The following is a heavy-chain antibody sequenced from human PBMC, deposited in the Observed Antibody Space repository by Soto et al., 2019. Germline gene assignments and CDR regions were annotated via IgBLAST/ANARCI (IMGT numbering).Heavy chain of an antibody. J-gene: IGHJ6*01. CDR3: AIEIDYGDYASDGIDV. D-gene: IGHD4-17*01. CDR2: ISYDGSNK. Sequence: TPGKGLERVAVISYDGSNKYYADAVKGRFTIPRDNSKNRRYRQMNSRRAEDTAVYCCAIEIDYGDYASDGIDVWGQGSTVTVS. V-gene: IGHV3-30*03.